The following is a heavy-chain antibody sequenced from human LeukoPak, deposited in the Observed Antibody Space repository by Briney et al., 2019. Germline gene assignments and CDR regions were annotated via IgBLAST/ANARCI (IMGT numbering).Heavy chain of an antibody. CDR2: ISGSGGST. CDR3: AKDSFGGYFDY. J-gene: IGHJ4*02. D-gene: IGHD2-15*01. Sequence: PGGSLRPSCAASGFNLSNYALSWVRQAPGKGLGGVSAISGSGGSTYYADSVKGRFTISRDNSKNTLYLQMNSLRAEDTAVYYCAKDSFGGYFDYWGQGTLVTVSS. V-gene: IGHV3-23*01. CDR1: GFNLSNYA.